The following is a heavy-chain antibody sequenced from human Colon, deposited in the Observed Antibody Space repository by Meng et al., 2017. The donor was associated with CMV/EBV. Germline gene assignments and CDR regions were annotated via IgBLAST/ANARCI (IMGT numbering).Heavy chain of an antibody. Sequence: GESLKISCAASGFSFRSFAMNWVRQAPGKGLEWVSTITGSGDSTYYADSVKGRFTISRDNSKNTLYLQMNSLRAEDTAAYYCAKVFPGIVGSSTPHDAFDIWGQGTVVTVSS. D-gene: IGHD1-26*01. V-gene: IGHV3-23*01. CDR1: GFSFRSFA. J-gene: IGHJ3*02. CDR3: AKVFPGIVGSSTPHDAFDI. CDR2: ITGSGDST.